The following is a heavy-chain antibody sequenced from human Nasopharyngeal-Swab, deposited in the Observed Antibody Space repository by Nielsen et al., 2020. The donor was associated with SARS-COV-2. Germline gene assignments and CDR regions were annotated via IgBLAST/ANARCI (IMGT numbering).Heavy chain of an antibody. V-gene: IGHV3-21*01. CDR3: ARGSRGSYSY. CDR2: ISSSSSYI. J-gene: IGHJ4*02. Sequence: RKAPGKGLEWVSSISSSSSYIYYADSVKGRFTISRDNAKNSLYLQMNSLRAEDTAVYYCARGSRGSYSYWGQGTLVTVSS. D-gene: IGHD1-26*01.